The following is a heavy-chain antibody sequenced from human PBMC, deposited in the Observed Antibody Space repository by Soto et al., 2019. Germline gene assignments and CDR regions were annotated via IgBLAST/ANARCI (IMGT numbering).Heavy chain of an antibody. J-gene: IGHJ4*02. CDR3: ARGGSDNRYCSSTSCYTYYSDY. V-gene: IGHV1-69*13. CDR1: GGTFSSYA. CDR2: IIPIFGTA. D-gene: IGHD2-2*02. Sequence: SVKVSCKASGGTFSSYAISWVRQAPGQGLEWMGGIIPIFGTANYAQKFQGRVTITADESTSTAYMELSSLRSEDTAVYYCARGGSDNRYCSSTSCYTYYSDYWGQGTMVTVYS.